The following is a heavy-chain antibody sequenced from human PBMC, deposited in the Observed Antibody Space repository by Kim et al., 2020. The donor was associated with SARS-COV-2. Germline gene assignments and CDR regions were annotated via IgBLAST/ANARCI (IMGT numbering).Heavy chain of an antibody. Sequence: SETLSLTCAVYGGSFSGYYWSWIRQPPGKGLEWIGEINHSGSTNYNPSLKSRVTISVDTSKNQFSLKLSSVTAADTAVYYCARGRHDSSGYYPHIFDYWGQGTLVTVSS. CDR2: INHSGST. D-gene: IGHD3-22*01. CDR1: GGSFSGYY. J-gene: IGHJ4*02. V-gene: IGHV4-34*01. CDR3: ARGRHDSSGYYPHIFDY.